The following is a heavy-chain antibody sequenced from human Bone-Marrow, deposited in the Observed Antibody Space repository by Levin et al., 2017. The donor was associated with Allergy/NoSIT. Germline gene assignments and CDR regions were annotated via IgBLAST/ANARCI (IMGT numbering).Heavy chain of an antibody. Sequence: LSLTCAASGFTFSSYGMSWVRQAPGKGLEWVSGTSGSGGSTYYADSVKGRFTISRDNSKNTLYLQMNSLRAEDTAVYYCAKVYGYRFDAFDIWGQGTMVTVSS. CDR1: GFTFSSYG. D-gene: IGHD6-13*01. V-gene: IGHV3-23*01. CDR2: TSGSGGST. J-gene: IGHJ3*02. CDR3: AKVYGYRFDAFDI.